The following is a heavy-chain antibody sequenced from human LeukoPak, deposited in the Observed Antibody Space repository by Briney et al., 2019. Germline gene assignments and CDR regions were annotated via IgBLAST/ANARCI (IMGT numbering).Heavy chain of an antibody. V-gene: IGHV3-53*01. CDR3: ARRGDGGRSFDY. Sequence: GGSLRLSCAASGFNVSNNYMTWVRQAPGKGLEWVSLIYSSGSTYYADSVKGRFTISRENSKNTLYLQVNSLRAEDTAVYYCARRGDGGRSFDYWGQGTLVTVSS. D-gene: IGHD4-23*01. CDR1: GFNVSNNY. J-gene: IGHJ4*02. CDR2: IYSSGST.